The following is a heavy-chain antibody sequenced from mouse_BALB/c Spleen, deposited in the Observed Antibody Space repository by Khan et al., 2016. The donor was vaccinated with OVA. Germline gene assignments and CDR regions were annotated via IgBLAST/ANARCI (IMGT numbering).Heavy chain of an antibody. CDR2: INPTSGYT. V-gene: IGHV1-7*01. J-gene: IGHJ2*01. CDR1: GYTFTTYW. Sequence: QVQLQQSGAELAKPGASVKMSCKASGYTFTTYWMHWVKQRPGQGLEWIGYINPTSGYTDYNQKFKDKSKLTADKSSSTAYMQLSSLTSDDSAVYYCARDRIDYWGQGTTLTVSS. CDR3: ARDRIDY.